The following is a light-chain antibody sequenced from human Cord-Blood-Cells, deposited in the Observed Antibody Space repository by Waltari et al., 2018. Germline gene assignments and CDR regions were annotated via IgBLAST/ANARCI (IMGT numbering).Light chain of an antibody. J-gene: IGLJ2*01. CDR3: QSADSSGTYVV. CDR2: KDS. Sequence: SYELTQPHSVSVSPGQTARITCSGDALPKQSAYWYQQKPGQAPVLVIDKDSERPAGIPERFSGSSSGTTVTLTISGVQAEDEADYYCQSADSSGTYVVFGGGTKLTVL. V-gene: IGLV3-25*03. CDR1: ALPKQS.